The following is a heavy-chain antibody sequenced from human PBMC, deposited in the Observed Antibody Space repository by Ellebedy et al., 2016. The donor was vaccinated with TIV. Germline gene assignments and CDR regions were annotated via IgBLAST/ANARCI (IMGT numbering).Heavy chain of an antibody. Sequence: GESLKISXAASGVTVSSNSMTWVRQAPGKGLEYISHIYGGGNTDYADSVKGRFTISRDNHRNILYLQMNSLGDEDTAMYYCATRHYGGFNIWGQGTKVTVSS. D-gene: IGHD4-23*01. V-gene: IGHV3-53*01. J-gene: IGHJ3*02. CDR1: GVTVSSNS. CDR3: ATRHYGGFNI. CDR2: IYGGGNT.